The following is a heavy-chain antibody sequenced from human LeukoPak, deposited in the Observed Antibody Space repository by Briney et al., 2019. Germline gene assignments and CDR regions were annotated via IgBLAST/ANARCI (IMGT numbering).Heavy chain of an antibody. V-gene: IGHV4-61*02. CDR1: GGSISSGSYY. Sequence: SETLSLTCTVSGGSISSGSYYWSWIRQPAGKGLEWIGRIYTSGSTNYNPSLKSRVTISVDTSKNQFSLKLSSMTAADTAVYYCARDGSYDFWSGYSAFDIWGQGTMVTVSS. CDR2: IYTSGST. J-gene: IGHJ3*02. D-gene: IGHD3-3*01. CDR3: ARDGSYDFWSGYSAFDI.